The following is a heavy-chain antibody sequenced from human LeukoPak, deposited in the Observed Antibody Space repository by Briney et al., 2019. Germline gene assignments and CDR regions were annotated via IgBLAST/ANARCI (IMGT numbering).Heavy chain of an antibody. V-gene: IGHV3-74*03. CDR2: INGDGSNT. J-gene: IGHJ3*02. Sequence: GGSLRLSCAASGFTFSSHWMHWVRQAPGKGLVWVSRINGDGSNTTYADSVKGRFTISRDNAKNTLYLQMNSLRAEDTAVYHCARCESWYSTDAFDIWGQGTMVTVSS. D-gene: IGHD2-15*01. CDR3: ARCESWYSTDAFDI. CDR1: GFTFSSHW.